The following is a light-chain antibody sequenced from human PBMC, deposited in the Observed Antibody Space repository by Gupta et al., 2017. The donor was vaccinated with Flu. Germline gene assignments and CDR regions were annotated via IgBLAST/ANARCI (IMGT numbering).Light chain of an antibody. CDR2: GNS. V-gene: IGLV1-40*01. J-gene: IGLJ2*01. CDR3: QSYDSSLSGV. CDR1: SSNIGAGYD. Sequence: QSVLTQPPSVSGAPGQRVTISSTGSSSNIGAGYDVHWYQQLPGTAPKLLIYGNSNRPSGVPDRFSGSKSGTSASLAITGLQAEDEADYYCQSYDSSLSGVFGGDQADRP.